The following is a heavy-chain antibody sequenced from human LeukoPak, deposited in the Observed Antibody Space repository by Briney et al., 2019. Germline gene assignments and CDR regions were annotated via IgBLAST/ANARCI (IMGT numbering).Heavy chain of an antibody. CDR2: ISGGGGTI. J-gene: IGHJ4*02. Sequence: GGSLRLSCAASGFTFSAYSMNWVRQAPGKGLEWVAYISGGGGTIYYADSVKGRFTISRDNSKNTLYLQMNSLRAEDTAVYYCAREAIPPLSYFDYGGQGTLVPVS. D-gene: IGHD2-2*02. V-gene: IGHV3-48*01. CDR1: GFTFSAYS. CDR3: AREAIPPLSYFDY.